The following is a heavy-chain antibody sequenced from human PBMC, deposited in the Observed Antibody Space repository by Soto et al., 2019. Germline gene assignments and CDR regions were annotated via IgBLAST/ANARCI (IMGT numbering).Heavy chain of an antibody. J-gene: IGHJ6*02. CDR3: ARDYSITIFGVPSEFGMDV. CDR2: IYYSGST. V-gene: IGHV4-30-4*01. Sequence: QVQLQESGPGLVKPSQTLSLTCTVSGGSISSGDYYWSWIRQPPGKGLEWIGYIYYSGSTYYNPSLESRVTLSVDTSKNQFSLKLSSVTAADTAVYYCARDYSITIFGVPSEFGMDVWGQGTTVTVSS. CDR1: GGSISSGDYY. D-gene: IGHD3-3*01.